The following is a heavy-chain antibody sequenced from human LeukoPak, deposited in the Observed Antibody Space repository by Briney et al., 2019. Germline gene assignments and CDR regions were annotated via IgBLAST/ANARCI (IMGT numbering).Heavy chain of an antibody. CDR1: GFTFSNYD. J-gene: IGHJ3*02. Sequence: PGGSLRLSCAASGFTFSNYDMSWVRQAPGKGLEWVSVIRGSGGGTYYADSVKGRFTISRDNSKNTVYLQMNSLRAEDTAVYYCAKRNYYGSGSYYNWDAFDIWGQGTMVTVSS. D-gene: IGHD3-10*01. CDR2: IRGSGGGT. CDR3: AKRNYYGSGSYYNWDAFDI. V-gene: IGHV3-23*01.